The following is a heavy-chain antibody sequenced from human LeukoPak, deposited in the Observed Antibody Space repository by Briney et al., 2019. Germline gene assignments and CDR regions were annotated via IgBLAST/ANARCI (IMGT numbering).Heavy chain of an antibody. CDR1: GFTLSHHA. CDR2: ISDDGSNK. CDR3: ARDLYSGGWFPDF. D-gene: IGHD6-19*01. V-gene: IGHV3-30*01. Sequence: GGSLRLSCAASGFTLSHHAMHWIRQAPGKGLEWVAVISDDGSNKYYADSVKGRFSISRDNSKNTLYVQMNSLRVEDTAVYYCARDLYSGGWFPDFWGQGTLVTVSS. J-gene: IGHJ4*02.